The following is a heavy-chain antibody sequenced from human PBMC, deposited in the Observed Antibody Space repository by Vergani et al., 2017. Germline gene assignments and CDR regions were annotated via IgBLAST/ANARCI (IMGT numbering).Heavy chain of an antibody. D-gene: IGHD5-18*01. V-gene: IGHV4-59*01. J-gene: IGHJ4*02. CDR1: GGPISSYY. CDR3: ARAGGPPLRGYSYGWIDY. CDR2: IYYSGST. Sequence: QVQLQESGPGLVKPSETLSLTCTVSGGPISSYYWSWIRQPPGKGLEWIGYIYYSGSTNYNPSLKSRVTISVDTSKNQFSLKLSSVTAADTAVYYCARAGGPPLRGYSYGWIDYWGQGTLVTVSS.